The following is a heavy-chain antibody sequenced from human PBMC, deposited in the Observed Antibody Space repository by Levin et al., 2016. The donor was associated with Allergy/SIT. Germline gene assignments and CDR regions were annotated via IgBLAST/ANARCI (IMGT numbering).Heavy chain of an antibody. D-gene: IGHD2-21*02. J-gene: IGHJ4*02. CDR1: GYSFTGYW. Sequence: GESLKISCKGSGYSFTGYWIGWVRQMPGKGLEWMGIIYPGDSDTRYNPSFQGQVTISADKSISTAYLQWSSLKASDTAMYYRARRAYCGGDCYSADYWGQGTLVTVSS. V-gene: IGHV5-51*01. CDR3: ARRAYCGGDCYSADY. CDR2: IYPGDSDT.